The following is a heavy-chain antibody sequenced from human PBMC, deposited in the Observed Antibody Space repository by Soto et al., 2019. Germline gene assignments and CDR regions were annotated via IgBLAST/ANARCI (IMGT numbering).Heavy chain of an antibody. Sequence: SETLSLTCTVSGGSINSYYWSWIRQPPGKGLEWIGYIYYSGSTNYNPSLKSRVTISVDTSKNQFSLKLSSVTAADTAVYYCARGPSTMVRGGILWGTDYYYYMDVWGKGTTVTVSS. CDR3: ARGPSTMVRGGILWGTDYYYYMDV. CDR2: IYYSGST. D-gene: IGHD3-10*01. CDR1: GGSINSYY. J-gene: IGHJ6*03. V-gene: IGHV4-59*01.